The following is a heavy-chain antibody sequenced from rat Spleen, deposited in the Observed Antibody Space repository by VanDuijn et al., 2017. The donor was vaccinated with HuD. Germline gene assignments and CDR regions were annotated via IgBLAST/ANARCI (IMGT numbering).Heavy chain of an antibody. J-gene: IGHJ1*01. Sequence: EVQLVESGGGLVQPGRSLKLSCAGSGFTFSDYSMAWVRQAPKKGLEWVATIIYDGSRTYYRDSVKGRFTISRDNAKSTLYLQMDSLRSEDTATYYCRINYGGYSSYYWYFDFGGPGTMVTVSS. CDR1: GFTFSDYS. CDR3: RINYGGYSSYYWYFDF. V-gene: IGHV5S10*01. D-gene: IGHD1-11*01. CDR2: IIYDGSRT.